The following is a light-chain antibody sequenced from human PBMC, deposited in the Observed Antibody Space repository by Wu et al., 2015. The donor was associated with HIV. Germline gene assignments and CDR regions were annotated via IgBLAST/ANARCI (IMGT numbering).Light chain of an antibody. CDR1: QSISSW. CDR2: KAS. Sequence: DIQMTQSPSTLSASVGDRVTITCRASQSISSWLAWYQQKPGKGPDLPIYKASTLEGGVPSRFSGSGSGTEFILTISSLQPDDFATYYCQQYNSYPLTFGGGTKVEIK. CDR3: QQYNSYPLT. J-gene: IGKJ4*01. V-gene: IGKV1-5*03.